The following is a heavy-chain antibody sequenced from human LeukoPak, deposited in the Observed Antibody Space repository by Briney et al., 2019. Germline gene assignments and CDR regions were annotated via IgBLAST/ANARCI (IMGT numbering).Heavy chain of an antibody. Sequence: GGSLRLSCAASGFTVSSNYMSWVRQAPGKGLEWVSLIYSDGNAYYTDSVKGRFTISRDNSKNTLYLQMNSLRAEDTAVYYCARDSNSDFWSGYYTNYFDYWGQGTLVTVSS. CDR1: GFTVSSNY. CDR2: IYSDGNA. J-gene: IGHJ4*02. CDR3: ARDSNSDFWSGYYTNYFDY. D-gene: IGHD3-3*01. V-gene: IGHV3-53*01.